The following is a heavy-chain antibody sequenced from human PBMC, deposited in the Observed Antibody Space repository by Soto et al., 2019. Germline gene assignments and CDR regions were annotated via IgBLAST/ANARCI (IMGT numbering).Heavy chain of an antibody. V-gene: IGHV3-74*01. D-gene: IGHD2-2*02. Sequence: GGSLRLSCAASGFTVSTYWMNWVSQAPGKELLRVSRLHGDGTTTGYAGSVQGRFTISREKAKNTLYLQMNNLSAEDTAVYYCTRQLPTAIRGGYYYSYGMDVWGQGTTVNVSS. CDR2: LHGDGTTT. J-gene: IGHJ6*02. CDR1: GFTVSTYW. CDR3: TRQLPTAIRGGYYYSYGMDV.